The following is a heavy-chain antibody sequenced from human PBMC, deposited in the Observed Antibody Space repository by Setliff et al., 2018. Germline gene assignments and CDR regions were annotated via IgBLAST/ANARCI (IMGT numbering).Heavy chain of an antibody. CDR3: ARIRKGYIGFEGFDY. CDR1: GFSLSTSGMY. CDR2: IDWYDDK. Sequence: ESGPTLVNPTQTLTLTCTFSGFSLSTSGMYVCWIRQPPGKALEWLGSIDWYDDKLYSTSLMTRLTISKDTSRKQVVLTMTNMDPADTATYYCARIRKGYIGFEGFDYWGQGTLVTVSS. D-gene: IGHD5-12*01. V-gene: IGHV2-70*17. J-gene: IGHJ4*02.